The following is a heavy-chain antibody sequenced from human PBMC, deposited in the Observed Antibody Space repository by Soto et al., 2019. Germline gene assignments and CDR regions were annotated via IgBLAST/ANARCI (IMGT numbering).Heavy chain of an antibody. V-gene: IGHV1-18*01. D-gene: IGHD6-6*01. CDR2: ISAYNGNT. Sequence: VSVKGSCKASGYTFTIYGIGWVRQAPGQGLEWMGWISAYNGNTNYAQKLQGRVTMTTDTSTSTAYMELRSLRSDGTAVYYCARAYSSSSVDYWGQGTLVTVSS. J-gene: IGHJ4*02. CDR3: ARAYSSSSVDY. CDR1: GYTFTIYG.